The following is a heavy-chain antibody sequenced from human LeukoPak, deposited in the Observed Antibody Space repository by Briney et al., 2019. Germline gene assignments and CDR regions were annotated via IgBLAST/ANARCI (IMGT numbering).Heavy chain of an antibody. Sequence: ETLSLTCTVSGDSISSYYCSWVRQAPGKGLEWVSVIYSGGSTYYADSVKGRFTISRDNSKNTLYLQMNSLRAEDTAVYYCAADEQDYYDSSGLDYWGQGTLVTVSS. V-gene: IGHV3-66*01. CDR1: GDSISSYY. D-gene: IGHD3-22*01. CDR2: IYSGGST. J-gene: IGHJ4*02. CDR3: AADEQDYYDSSGLDY.